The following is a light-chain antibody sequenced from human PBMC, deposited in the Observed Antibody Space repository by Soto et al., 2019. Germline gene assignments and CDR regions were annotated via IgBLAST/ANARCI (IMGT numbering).Light chain of an antibody. Sequence: DIQMTQSPSTLSASVGDRVTITCRASQSISYWLAWYQQKPGKAPKLLIYDVSNLESGVPSRFSGSASGTEFTLTISGLQPDDFATYYCQQYNSHLWTFGQGTKVDIK. CDR2: DVS. J-gene: IGKJ1*01. CDR1: QSISYW. V-gene: IGKV1-5*01. CDR3: QQYNSHLWT.